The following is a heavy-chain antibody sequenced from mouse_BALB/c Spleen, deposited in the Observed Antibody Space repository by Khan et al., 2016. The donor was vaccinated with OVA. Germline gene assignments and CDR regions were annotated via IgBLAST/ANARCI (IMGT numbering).Heavy chain of an antibody. D-gene: IGHD1-1*01. J-gene: IGHJ2*01. CDR1: GFSFSSYS. CDR3: TRHRGYYGSNPYFDY. V-gene: IGHV5-6-4*01. CDR2: ISSGGSYT. Sequence: EVELVESGGGLVRPGGSLKLSCAASGFSFSSYSMSWVRQTPEKRLEWVATISSGGSYTYYPDSVTGRFTISRDNAKNTLYLQMSSLKFVNTAMYYSTRHRGYYGSNPYFDYWGQGTTLTVSS.